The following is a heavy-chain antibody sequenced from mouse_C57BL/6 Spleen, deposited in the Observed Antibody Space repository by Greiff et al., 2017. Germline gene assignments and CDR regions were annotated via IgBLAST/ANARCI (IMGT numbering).Heavy chain of an antibody. CDR2: IYPSDNET. CDR3: ARTHYGSFYYAMDY. CDR1: GYTFTSYW. V-gene: IGHV1-61*01. J-gene: IGHJ4*01. D-gene: IGHD1-1*01. Sequence: QVQLQQPGAELVRPGSSVKLSCKASGYTFTSYWMDWVKQRPGQGLEWIGNIYPSDNETHYNQKFKDKATLTVDKSSSTAYMQLSSLTSEDSAVYYCARTHYGSFYYAMDYWGQGTSVTVSS.